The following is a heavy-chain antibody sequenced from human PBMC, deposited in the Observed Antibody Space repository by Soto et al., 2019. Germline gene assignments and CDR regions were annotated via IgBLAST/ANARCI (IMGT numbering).Heavy chain of an antibody. D-gene: IGHD6-6*01. CDR3: ARDGQYSSSFFDY. CDR2: VNPNSGET. J-gene: IGHJ4*02. CDR1: GYTFSDYD. Sequence: GASVKVSCKTSGYTFSDYDINWVRQATGQGLEWIGWVNPNSGETGYAQKFQGRVTMTTDTSTSTAYMELRSLRSDDTAVYYCARDGQYSSSFFDYWGQGTLVTVSS. V-gene: IGHV1-8*02.